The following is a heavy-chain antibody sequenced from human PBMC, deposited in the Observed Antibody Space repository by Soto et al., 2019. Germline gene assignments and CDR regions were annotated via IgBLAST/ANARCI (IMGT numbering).Heavy chain of an antibody. CDR1: GGSISSISYY. D-gene: IGHD6-13*01. V-gene: IGHV4-39*01. Sequence: SETLSLTCTVSGGSISSISYYWGWIRQPPGKGLEWIGSIYYSGSTYYNPSLKSRVTISVDTSKNQFSLKLSSVTAADTAVYYCARHGIAAADDNWFDPWGQGTLVTVSS. J-gene: IGHJ5*02. CDR3: ARHGIAAADDNWFDP. CDR2: IYYSGST.